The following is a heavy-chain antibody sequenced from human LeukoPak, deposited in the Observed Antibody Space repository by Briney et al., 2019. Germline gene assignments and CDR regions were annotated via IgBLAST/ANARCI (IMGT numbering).Heavy chain of an antibody. CDR1: GYTFTSYG. J-gene: IGHJ4*02. Sequence: ASVKVSCKASGYTFTSYGISWVRQAPRQGLEWMGWISAYNGNTNYAQKLQGRVTMTTDTSTSTAYMALRSLRSDAAAVYYCAREEIAARPYDYWGQGTLVTVSS. D-gene: IGHD6-6*01. CDR3: AREEIAARPYDY. V-gene: IGHV1-18*01. CDR2: ISAYNGNT.